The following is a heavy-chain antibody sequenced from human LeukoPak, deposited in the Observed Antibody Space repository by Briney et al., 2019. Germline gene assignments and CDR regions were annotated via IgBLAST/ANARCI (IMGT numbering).Heavy chain of an antibody. CDR2: MNPISGNT. V-gene: IGHV1-8*01. D-gene: IGHD2-2*01. Sequence: ASVKVSCKASGYTFTSYDINWVRQATGQGLEWMGWMNPISGNTGSAQKFQGRVSMTRNNPIGTAYMELSSLRSDDTAVYYCARVPIVVVPAAIDYWGQGTLVTVSS. CDR1: GYTFTSYD. J-gene: IGHJ4*02. CDR3: ARVPIVVVPAAIDY.